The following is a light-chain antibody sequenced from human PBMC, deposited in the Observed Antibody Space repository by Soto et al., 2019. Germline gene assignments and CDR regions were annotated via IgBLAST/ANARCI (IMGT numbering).Light chain of an antibody. CDR3: LQDNNYPWT. Sequence: AIQMTEAPSSLSAYGGDRVIITGRASQGISNDLAWYQQRPGKAPKLLIYSASNLQSGVPSRFSGSGSGTDFTLTISSLQPEDFATYYCLQDNNYPWTFGQGTKVEIK. J-gene: IGKJ1*01. V-gene: IGKV1-6*02. CDR2: SAS. CDR1: QGISND.